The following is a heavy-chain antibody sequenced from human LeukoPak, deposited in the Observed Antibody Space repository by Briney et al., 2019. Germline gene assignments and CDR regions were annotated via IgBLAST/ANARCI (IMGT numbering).Heavy chain of an antibody. Sequence: GGSLRLSCAASGFTFSGSAMHWVRQASGKGLEWVGRIRSKANSYATAYAASVKGRFTISRDDSKNTAYLQMNSLKTEDTAVYYCATEIRPNDYWGQGTLVTVSS. CDR1: GFTFSGSA. V-gene: IGHV3-73*01. CDR3: ATEIRPNDY. CDR2: IRSKANSYAT. J-gene: IGHJ4*02. D-gene: IGHD5-24*01.